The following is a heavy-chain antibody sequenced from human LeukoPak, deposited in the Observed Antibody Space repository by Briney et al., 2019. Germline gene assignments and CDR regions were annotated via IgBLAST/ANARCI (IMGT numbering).Heavy chain of an antibody. CDR3: APRNVYKGYFDN. Sequence: ASVKVSCKVSGYTFTELAMHWVRQAPGKGLEWMGSFDPEDGERIYAQKLQGRLIMTEDTSTDTAYLELSSLRSDDTAVYYCAPRNVYKGYFDNWVQATLVTVSS. J-gene: IGHJ4*02. V-gene: IGHV1-24*01. CDR2: FDPEDGER. CDR1: GYTFTELA. D-gene: IGHD5-24*01.